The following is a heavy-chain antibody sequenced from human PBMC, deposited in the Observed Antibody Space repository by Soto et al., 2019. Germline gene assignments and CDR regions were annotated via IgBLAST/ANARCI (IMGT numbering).Heavy chain of an antibody. D-gene: IGHD3-10*01. CDR3: ARGNALDV. J-gene: IGHJ3*01. CDR1: GDSVSSDITS. CDR2: TYYRSKWFH. Sequence: SKPLSLTCAISGDSVSSDITSWNWIRQSPSRGLEWLGRTYYRSKWFHDYAASVKSRITINPDTSKNQFSLELNSMTPEDTAVYYCARGNALDVWGQGTVVTVSS. V-gene: IGHV6-1*01.